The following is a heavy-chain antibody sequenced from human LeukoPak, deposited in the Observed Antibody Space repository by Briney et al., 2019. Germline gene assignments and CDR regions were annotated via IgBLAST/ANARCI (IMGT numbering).Heavy chain of an antibody. D-gene: IGHD3-10*01. CDR2: INHSGST. CDR1: GGSFSGYY. J-gene: IGHJ4*02. CDR3: ARGSGVRGANDCLDY. V-gene: IGHV4-34*01. Sequence: SETLSLTCAVYGGSFSGYYWSWIRQPPGKGLEWIGEINHSGSTNYNPSLKSRVTISVDTSKNQFSLKLSSVTAADTAVYYCARGSGVRGANDCLDYWGQGTLVTVSS.